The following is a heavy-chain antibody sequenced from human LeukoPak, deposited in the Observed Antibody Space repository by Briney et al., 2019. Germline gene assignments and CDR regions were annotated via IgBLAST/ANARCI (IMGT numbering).Heavy chain of an antibody. V-gene: IGHV3-73*01. D-gene: IGHD4-17*01. CDR1: GFTFSASA. CDR2: IRRKANIYAT. CDR3: TRPDYGDYGYYYYGMDV. J-gene: IGHJ6*04. Sequence: GGSLRLSCAASGFTFSASAMHSVRQAAGKGLEWVGGIRRKANIYATAYAASVKGRFTISRDDSKSTAYLQMNSLKTEDTAVYYCTRPDYGDYGYYYYGMDVWGKGTTVTVSS.